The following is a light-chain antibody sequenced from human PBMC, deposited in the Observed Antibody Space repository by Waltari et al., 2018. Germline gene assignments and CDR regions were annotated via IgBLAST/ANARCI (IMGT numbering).Light chain of an antibody. V-gene: IGLV3-27*01. J-gene: IGLJ2*01. CDR1: VLANKY. CDR3: YAAADNNLGV. Sequence: SFELTQTSSLSVSPGQTVRTSCSGDVLANKYARWFQQKPGQAPVLIIFRETERPSGIPERFSGSSSGTTATLIIRGAQVEDEGDYYCYAAADNNLGVFGGGTKVTVL. CDR2: RET.